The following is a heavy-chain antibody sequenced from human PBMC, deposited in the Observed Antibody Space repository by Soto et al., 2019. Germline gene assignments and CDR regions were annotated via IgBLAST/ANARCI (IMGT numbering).Heavy chain of an antibody. Sequence: TLSLTCTVSGGSISSYYWSWIRQPAGKGLEWIGRIYTSGSTNYNPSLKSRVTMSVDTSKNQFSLKLSSVTAADTAVYYCARGLWFGELSSSWFDPWGQGTLVTVSS. V-gene: IGHV4-4*07. CDR2: IYTSGST. D-gene: IGHD3-10*01. CDR1: GGSISSYY. J-gene: IGHJ5*02. CDR3: ARGLWFGELSSSWFDP.